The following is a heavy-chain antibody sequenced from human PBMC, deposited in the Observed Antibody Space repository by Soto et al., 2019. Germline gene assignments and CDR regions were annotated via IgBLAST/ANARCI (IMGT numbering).Heavy chain of an antibody. CDR2: ISYDGSNK. J-gene: IGHJ5*02. CDR1: GFTFSSYG. V-gene: IGHV3-30*18. Sequence: GGSLRLSCAASGFTFSSYGMHWVRQAPGKGLEWVAVISYDGSNKYYADSVKGRFTISRDNSKNTLYLQMNSLRAEDTAVYYCAKSEFTAPEDYYDFWSGYYGVPDPWGQGTLVTVSS. CDR3: AKSEFTAPEDYYDFWSGYYGVPDP. D-gene: IGHD3-3*01.